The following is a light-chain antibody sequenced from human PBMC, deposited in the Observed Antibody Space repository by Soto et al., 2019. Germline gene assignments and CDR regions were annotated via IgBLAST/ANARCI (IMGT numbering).Light chain of an antibody. CDR2: GAS. CDR1: QSVRSTS. J-gene: IGKJ5*01. Sequence: VLTHSPGTLSLSPGERATLSCRSIQSVRSTSLAWYQQKPGQAPRLLIYGASSRATGIPDRFSGGGSGKDFTITISRLEPEDFAVYYCQLNGSSTPITFGQGTRMEIK. V-gene: IGKV3-20*01. CDR3: QLNGSSTPIT.